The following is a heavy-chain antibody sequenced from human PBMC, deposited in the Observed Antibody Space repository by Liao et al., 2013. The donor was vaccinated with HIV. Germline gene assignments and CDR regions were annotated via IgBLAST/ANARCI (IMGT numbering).Heavy chain of an antibody. CDR1: GASIRTNY. CDR3: AILALRDAFDI. Sequence: QVQLQESGPGLVKPSETLSLTCTVSGASIRTNYWSWIRQPAGKGLEWIGRIYTSGSTNYSPSLKSRVSISVDTSKNQFSLKLSSVTAADTAVYYCAILALRDAFDIWGQGTMVTVSS. J-gene: IGHJ3*02. D-gene: IGHD4-17*01. CDR2: IYTSGST. V-gene: IGHV4-4*07.